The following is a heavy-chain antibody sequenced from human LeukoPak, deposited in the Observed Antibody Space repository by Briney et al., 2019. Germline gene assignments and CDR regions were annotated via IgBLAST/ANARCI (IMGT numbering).Heavy chain of an antibody. D-gene: IGHD5-18*01. CDR1: GYSISSGYY. CDR3: ARSRGNVDTAIRWFDP. CDR2: IYHSGST. Sequence: SETLSLTCTVSGYSISSGYYWAWIRQPPGKGPEWIGSIYHSGSTYYNPSLKSRVTISVDTSKNQFSLKLGSVTAADTAVYYCARSRGNVDTAIRWFDPWGQGTLVTVSS. V-gene: IGHV4-38-2*02. J-gene: IGHJ5*02.